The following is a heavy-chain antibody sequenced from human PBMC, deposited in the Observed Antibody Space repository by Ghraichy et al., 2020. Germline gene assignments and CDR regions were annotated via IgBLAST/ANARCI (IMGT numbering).Heavy chain of an antibody. J-gene: IGHJ4*02. Sequence: GSLRLSCTVSGFTFSSYSLNWVRRAPGKGLEWLSYISISGTKYYADSVKGRFTISRDNAKNSLYLQMNSLRAEDTAVYYCARDPSGGYYSMGFDYWGQGALVTVSS. CDR1: GFTFSSYS. CDR3: ARDPSGGYYSMGFDY. V-gene: IGHV3-48*01. D-gene: IGHD3-22*01. CDR2: ISISGTK.